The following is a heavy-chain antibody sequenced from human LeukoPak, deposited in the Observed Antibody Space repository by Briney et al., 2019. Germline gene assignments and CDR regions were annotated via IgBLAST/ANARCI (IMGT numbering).Heavy chain of an antibody. J-gene: IGHJ4*02. CDR3: ARSNRYSSSWGDY. V-gene: IGHV3-21*01. CDR2: ISSSSSYI. Sequence: GGSLRLSCAASGFTFSSYEMNWVRQAPGKGLEWVSFISSSSSYIYYADSVKGRFTISRDNAKNSLYLQMNSLRAEDTAVYYCARSNRYSSSWGDYWGQGTLVTVSS. D-gene: IGHD6-13*01. CDR1: GFTFSSYE.